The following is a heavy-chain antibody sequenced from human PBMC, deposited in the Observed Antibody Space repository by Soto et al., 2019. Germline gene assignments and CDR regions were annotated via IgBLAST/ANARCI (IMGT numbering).Heavy chain of an antibody. D-gene: IGHD6-13*01. CDR1: GLTFTDYW. J-gene: IGHJ4*01. CDR2: IKQDESEK. V-gene: IGHV3-7*03. CDR3: ARDRERDAWYEDY. Sequence: GGSLRLSCVTYGLTFTDYWMSWVRQAPGKGLEWVANIKQDESEKNYLDSVKGRFTISRDNAKNSLYLQMNSLRAEDTAVYYCARDRERDAWYEDYWGHGTLVTVSS.